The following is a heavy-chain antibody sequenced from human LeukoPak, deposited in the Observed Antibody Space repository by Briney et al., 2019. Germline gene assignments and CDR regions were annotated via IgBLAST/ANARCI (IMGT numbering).Heavy chain of an antibody. CDR1: GGSISSHY. D-gene: IGHD4-17*01. CDR2: IYNSGST. CDR3: ARVSTVTMVDDAFDI. V-gene: IGHV4-4*07. J-gene: IGHJ3*02. Sequence: PSETLSLTCTVSGGSISSHYWSWLRQSAVKGLEWIGRIYNSGSTNYNPSLKSRVTISVDTSKNRFSLKMSSVTAADTAVYYCARVSTVTMVDDAFDIWGQGTMVTVSS.